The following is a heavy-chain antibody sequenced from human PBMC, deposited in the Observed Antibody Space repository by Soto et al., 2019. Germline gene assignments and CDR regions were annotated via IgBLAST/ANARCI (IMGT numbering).Heavy chain of an antibody. CDR3: ARLSRGGYFDY. CDR1: GGSISSGDYY. V-gene: IGHV4-30-4*01. CDR2: IYYSGST. J-gene: IGHJ4*02. Sequence: PSETLSLTCTVSGGSISSGDYYWSWIRQSPGKGLEWIGYIYYSGSTYYNPSLKSRVTISVDTSKNQFSLKLSSVTAADTAVYYCARLSRGGYFDYWGQGTLVTVSS.